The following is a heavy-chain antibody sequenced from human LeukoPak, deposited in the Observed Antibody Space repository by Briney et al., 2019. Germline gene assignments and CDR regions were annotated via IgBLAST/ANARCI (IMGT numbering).Heavy chain of an antibody. D-gene: IGHD3-9*01. CDR1: GFTFSSYA. Sequence: GGSLRLSCAASGFTFSSYAMSWVRQAPGKGLEWVSAISGSGGSTYYADSVKGRFTISRDNSKNTLYLQMNSLRAEDTAVYYCAKDDPYDILTGPSMDVWGQGTTVTVSS. V-gene: IGHV3-23*01. CDR2: ISGSGGST. CDR3: AKDDPYDILTGPSMDV. J-gene: IGHJ6*02.